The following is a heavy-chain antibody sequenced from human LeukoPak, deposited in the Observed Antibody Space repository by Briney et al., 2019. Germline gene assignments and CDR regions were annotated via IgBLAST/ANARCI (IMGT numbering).Heavy chain of an antibody. V-gene: IGHV1-2*02. CDR3: ARHSSSGWRKVNWFDP. J-gene: IGHJ5*02. CDR2: INPNSGGT. D-gene: IGHD6-19*01. CDR1: GYTFTGYY. Sequence: GASVKVSCKASGYTFTGYYMHWVRQAPGQGLEWMGWINPNSGGTNYAQKFQGRVTMTRDTSISTAYMELSRLRSDDTAVYYCARHSSSGWRKVNWFDPWGQGTLVNVSS.